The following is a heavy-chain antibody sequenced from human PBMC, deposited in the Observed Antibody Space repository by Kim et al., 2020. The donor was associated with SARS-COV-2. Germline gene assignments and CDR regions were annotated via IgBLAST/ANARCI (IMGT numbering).Heavy chain of an antibody. V-gene: IGHV1-18*04. D-gene: IGHD6-6*01. CDR2: ISAYNGNT. CDR3: SRAPGTSIAARLGNWFDP. Sequence: ASVKVSCKASGYTFTSYGISWVRQAPGQGLEWMGWISAYNGNTNYAQKLQGRVTMTTDTSTSTAYMELRSLRSDETAVYYCSRAPGTSIAARLGNWFDPWGQVTLVTVSA. CDR1: GYTFTSYG. J-gene: IGHJ5*02.